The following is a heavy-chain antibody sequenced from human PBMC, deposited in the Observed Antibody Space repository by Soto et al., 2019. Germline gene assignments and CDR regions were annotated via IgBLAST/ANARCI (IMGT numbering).Heavy chain of an antibody. D-gene: IGHD3-10*01. CDR1: GGSISSSSYY. V-gene: IGHV4-39*07. Sequence: SETLSLTCTVSGGSISSSSYYWSWIRQPPGKGLEWIGEINHSGSTNYNPSLKSRVTISVDTSKNQFSLKLSSVTAADTAVYYCAGAGNVLNAFDIRGQGTMVTVSS. CDR3: AGAGNVLNAFDI. J-gene: IGHJ3*02. CDR2: INHSGST.